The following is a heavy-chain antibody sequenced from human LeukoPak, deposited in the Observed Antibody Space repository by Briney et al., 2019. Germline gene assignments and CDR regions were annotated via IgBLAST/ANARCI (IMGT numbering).Heavy chain of an antibody. CDR2: IYYSGST. J-gene: IGHJ3*01. CDR1: GGSSRSSSYY. Sequence: SETLSLTCTVSGGSSRSSSYYWGWMRQPPGKGLEWIGSIYYSGSTYYNPSLKSRVAISVDTSKNQLSLMLISVTAADTALYYCAGPSVMTRNTAFHLWGQGTMVTVSS. V-gene: IGHV4-39*01. D-gene: IGHD2-21*02. CDR3: AGPSVMTRNTAFHL.